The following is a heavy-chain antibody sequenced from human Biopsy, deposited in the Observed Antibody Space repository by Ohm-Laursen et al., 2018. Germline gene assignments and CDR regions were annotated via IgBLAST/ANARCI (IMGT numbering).Heavy chain of an antibody. J-gene: IGHJ4*02. V-gene: IGHV1-69*04. CDR1: GGPFNNHA. CDR3: ATDADGYYTEFDF. Sequence: SSVKVSCKASGGPFNNHAFSWVRQAPGQGLEWLGRIVPILGTGNYAQRFQGRVALTADKTTGTAYMELNRLISDDTAVYYCATDADGYYTEFDFWGQGTLITVSS. CDR2: IVPILGTG. D-gene: IGHD5-24*01.